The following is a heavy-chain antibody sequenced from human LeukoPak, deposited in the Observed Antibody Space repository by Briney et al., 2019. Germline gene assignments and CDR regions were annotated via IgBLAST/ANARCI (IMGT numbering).Heavy chain of an antibody. CDR1: GFTFSSHS. V-gene: IGHV3-21*01. D-gene: IGHD1-1*01. CDR2: INSNIRST. J-gene: IGHJ4*02. CDR3: TRALSSDNWFASH. Sequence: PGGSLRLSCAASGFTFSSHSMTWVRQAPGKGLEWVSSINSNIRSTYYADSVKGRFTISRDNAKNSLHLQMDSLRAEDTAVYYCTRALSSDNWFASHWGQGTLVTVSS.